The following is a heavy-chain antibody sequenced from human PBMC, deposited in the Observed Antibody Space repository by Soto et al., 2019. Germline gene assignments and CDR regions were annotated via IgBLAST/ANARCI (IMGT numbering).Heavy chain of an antibody. D-gene: IGHD2-15*01. Sequence: QVQLQESGPGLVKPSQTLSLTCTVSGGSISSGDYYWSWIRQPPGKGLEWIGYIYYSGSTYYNPSLKCRVTISVDTSKNQFSLKLSSVTAADTAVYYCARGGILNQIHYYGMDVWGQGTTVTVSS. CDR3: ARGGILNQIHYYGMDV. CDR1: GGSISSGDYY. J-gene: IGHJ6*02. CDR2: IYYSGST. V-gene: IGHV4-30-4*01.